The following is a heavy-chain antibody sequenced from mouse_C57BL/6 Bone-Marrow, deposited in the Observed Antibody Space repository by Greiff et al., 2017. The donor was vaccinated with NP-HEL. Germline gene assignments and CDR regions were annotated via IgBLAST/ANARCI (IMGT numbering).Heavy chain of an antibody. CDR3: ARWGDYDGRRYYAMDY. V-gene: IGHV14-3*01. CDR1: GFNIKNTY. CDR2: IDPANGNT. J-gene: IGHJ4*01. Sequence: VQLKESVAELVRPGASVKLSCTASGFNIKNTYMHWVKQRPEQGLEWIGRIDPANGNTKYAPKFQGKATITADTSSNTAYLQLSSLTSEDTAIYYCARWGDYDGRRYYAMDYWGQGTSVTVSS. D-gene: IGHD2-4*01.